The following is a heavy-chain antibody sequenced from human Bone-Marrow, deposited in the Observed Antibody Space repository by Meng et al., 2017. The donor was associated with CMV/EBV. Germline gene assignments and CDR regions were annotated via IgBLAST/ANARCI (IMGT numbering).Heavy chain of an antibody. CDR1: GFIVTSKY. V-gene: IGHV3-53*01. Sequence: GESLKISCAGSGFIVTSKYMNWVRQAPGKGLEWVSVIYDDGSTYYADPVKGRFTISRDKSNNTVYLQMNSLGVEDTAVYYCATSLFDRGFWSGYYGGYFAYWGQGTLVTVSS. J-gene: IGHJ4*02. D-gene: IGHD3-3*01. CDR3: ATSLFDRGFWSGYYGGYFAY. CDR2: IYDDGST.